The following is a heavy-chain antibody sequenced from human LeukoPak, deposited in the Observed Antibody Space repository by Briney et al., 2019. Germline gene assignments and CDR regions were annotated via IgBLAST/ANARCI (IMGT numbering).Heavy chain of an antibody. CDR1: GFTFSSYS. V-gene: IGHV3-30*03. CDR2: ISYDGSNK. D-gene: IGHD3-22*01. CDR3: ARDLNYYDSSGYVNY. J-gene: IGHJ4*02. Sequence: PEGSLRLSCAASGFTFSSYSMNWVRQAPGKGLEWVAVISYDGSNKYYADSVKGRFTISRDNAKNSLYLQMNSLRAEDTAVYYCARDLNYYDSSGYVNYWGQGTLVTVSS.